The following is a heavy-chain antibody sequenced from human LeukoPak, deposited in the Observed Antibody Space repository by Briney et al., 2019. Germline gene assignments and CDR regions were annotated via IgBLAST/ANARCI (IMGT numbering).Heavy chain of an antibody. CDR2: IYYSGST. Sequence: SQTLSLTCTVSGGSISSYYWSWIRQPPGKGLEWIGYIYYSGSTNYNPSLKSRVTISVDTSKNQFSLKLSSVTAADTAVYYCARDSRIASDPHDAFDIWGQGTMVTVSS. V-gene: IGHV4-59*01. CDR3: ARDSRIASDPHDAFDI. D-gene: IGHD6-13*01. CDR1: GGSISSYY. J-gene: IGHJ3*02.